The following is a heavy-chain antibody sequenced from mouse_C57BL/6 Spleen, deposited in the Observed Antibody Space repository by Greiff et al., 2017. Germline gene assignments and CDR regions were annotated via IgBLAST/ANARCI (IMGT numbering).Heavy chain of an antibody. V-gene: IGHV1-15*01. CDR1: GYTFTDYE. CDR3: TRSAMINRAWFAY. Sequence: QVQLQQSGAELVRPGASVTLSCKASGYTFTDYEMHWVKQTPVHGLEWIGAIDPETGGTGYNQKFKGKAILTADKSSSTAYMELRSLTSEDSAVYYCTRSAMINRAWFAYWGQGTLVTVSA. CDR2: IDPETGGT. D-gene: IGHD2-4*01. J-gene: IGHJ3*01.